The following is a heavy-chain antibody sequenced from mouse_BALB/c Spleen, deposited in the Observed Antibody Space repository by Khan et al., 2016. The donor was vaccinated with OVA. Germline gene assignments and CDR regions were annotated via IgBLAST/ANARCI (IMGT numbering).Heavy chain of an antibody. Sequence: VQLKESGGDLVKPGGSLKLSCAASGFTFSSYGMSWVRQTPDKRLEWVATISSGGHYTYFPASVRGRFTISRDNAKNTLYLQMSSLKSEDTAMYYCARTITTAKGYYYAMDYWGQGTSVTVSS. V-gene: IGHV5-6*01. CDR2: ISSGGHYT. D-gene: IGHD1-2*01. CDR1: GFTFSSYG. CDR3: ARTITTAKGYYYAMDY. J-gene: IGHJ4*01.